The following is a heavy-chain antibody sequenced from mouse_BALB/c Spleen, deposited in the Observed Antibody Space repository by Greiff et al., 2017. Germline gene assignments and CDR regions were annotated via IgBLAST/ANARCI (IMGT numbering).Heavy chain of an antibody. CDR2: INSNGGST. V-gene: IGHV5-6-3*01. CDR1: GFTFSSYG. Sequence: EVKLEESGGGLVQPGGSLKLSCAASGFTFSSYGMSWVRQTPDKRLELVATINSNGGSTYYPDSVKGRFTISRDNAKNTLYLQMSSLKSEDTAMYYCARDKRYYYAMDYWGQGTSVTVSS. CDR3: ARDKRYYYAMDY. J-gene: IGHJ4*01.